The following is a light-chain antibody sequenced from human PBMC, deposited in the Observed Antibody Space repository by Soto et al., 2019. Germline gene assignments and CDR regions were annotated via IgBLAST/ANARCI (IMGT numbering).Light chain of an antibody. V-gene: IGLV1-40*01. CDR3: HSYDSSLSGSV. Sequence: QPVLTQPPSVSGAPGQRVSISCTGSSSNIGADYDVHWYQHLPGSAPKLLIYGNTNRPSGVPDRFSGSKSGTSASLVITGLQAEDEADYYCHSYDSSLSGSVFGGGTKLTVL. CDR2: GNT. J-gene: IGLJ3*02. CDR1: SSNIGADYD.